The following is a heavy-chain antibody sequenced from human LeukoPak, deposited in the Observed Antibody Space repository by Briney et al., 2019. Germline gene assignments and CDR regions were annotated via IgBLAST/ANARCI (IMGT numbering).Heavy chain of an antibody. V-gene: IGHV4-61*02. CDR1: GGSISSGSDY. J-gene: IGHJ3*02. CDR2: IYTSGST. Sequence: SETLSLTCTVSGGSISSGSDYWSWVRQPGGRGLERIGRIYTSGSTNYNPSLKSRVTISVDTSKNQFSLKLSSVTAADTAVYYCARDVSTTVVTGAFDIWGQGTMVTVSS. CDR3: ARDVSTTVVTGAFDI. D-gene: IGHD4-23*01.